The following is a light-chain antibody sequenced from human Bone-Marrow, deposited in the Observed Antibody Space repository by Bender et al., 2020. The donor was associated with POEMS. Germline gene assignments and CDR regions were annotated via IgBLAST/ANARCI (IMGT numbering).Light chain of an antibody. Sequence: SYELTQPPSVSVAPGQTARLTCGGNNIATKTVHWYQQRPDQAPVLVVYDDNERPSGIPDRFSGSNSEGTATLTISRVEPGDEADYYCQLWDSPSDHWVFGGGTKLTVL. CDR1: NIATKT. CDR3: QLWDSPSDHWV. J-gene: IGLJ3*02. V-gene: IGLV3-21*02. CDR2: DDN.